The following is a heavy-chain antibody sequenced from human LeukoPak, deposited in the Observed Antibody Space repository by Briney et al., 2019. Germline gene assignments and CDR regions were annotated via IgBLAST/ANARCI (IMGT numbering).Heavy chain of an antibody. V-gene: IGHV1-69*13. D-gene: IGHD3-22*01. J-gene: IGHJ4*02. Sequence: SVEVSCKASGGTFSSYAISWVRQAPGQGLEWMGGIIPIFGTANYAQKFQGRVTITADESTSTAYMELSSLRSEDTAVYYCARRYYDSSGYLFDYWGQGTLVTVSS. CDR2: IIPIFGTA. CDR3: ARRYYDSSGYLFDY. CDR1: GGTFSSYA.